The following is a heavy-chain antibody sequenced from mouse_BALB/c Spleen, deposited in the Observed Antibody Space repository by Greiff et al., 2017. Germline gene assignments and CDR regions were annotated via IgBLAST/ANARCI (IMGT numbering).Heavy chain of an antibody. CDR1: GFTFSDYY. V-gene: IGHV5-4*02. J-gene: IGHJ4*01. CDR3: AREDAMDY. CDR2: ISDGGSYT. Sequence: EVKLMESGGGLVKPGGSLKLSCAASGFTFSDYYMYWVRQTPEKRLEWVATISDGGSYTYYPDSVKGRFTISRDNAKNNLYLQMSSLKSEDTAMYYCAREDAMDYWGQGTSVTVSS.